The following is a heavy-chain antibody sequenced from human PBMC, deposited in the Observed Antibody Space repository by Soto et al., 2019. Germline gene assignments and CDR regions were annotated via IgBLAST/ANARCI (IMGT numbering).Heavy chain of an antibody. CDR3: VASLESRAMETLDY. Sequence: SETLSLTCSVSAGSISRYYWGWVRQLPGERLEWIAYVSYSVGASYNPSLKSRVTLSLDTSKSQIAPRLMSVTAADTAMSYCVASLESRAMETLDYWGPGAPAPVSS. V-gene: IGHV4-59*01. CDR2: VSYSVGA. J-gene: IGHJ4*01. D-gene: IGHD5-18*01. CDR1: AGSISRYY.